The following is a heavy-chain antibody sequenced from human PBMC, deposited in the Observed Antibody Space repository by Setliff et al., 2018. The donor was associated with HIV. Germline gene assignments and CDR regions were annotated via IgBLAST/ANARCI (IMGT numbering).Heavy chain of an antibody. CDR1: GGSASNSRYY. J-gene: IGHJ4*02. D-gene: IGHD3-10*01. CDR2: IHYNERT. V-gene: IGHV4-39*02. Sequence: KSSETLSLTCTVSGGSASNSRYYWAWIRQPPGKGLEYIGSIHYNERTYYNPSLKSRVTISVDPSKNQILLRLSSVTAADTAVYYCARDLAWPGYFDYWGQGTLVTVSS. CDR3: ARDLAWPGYFDY.